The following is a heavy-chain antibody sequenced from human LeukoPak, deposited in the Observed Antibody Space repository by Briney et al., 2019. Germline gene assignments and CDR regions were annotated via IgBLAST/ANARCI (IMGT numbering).Heavy chain of an antibody. D-gene: IGHD1-26*01. CDR2: IYYSGST. CDR1: GGSISSYY. V-gene: IGHV4-59*01. CDR3: ARTIVGATMAFDY. Sequence: PSETLSLTCTVSGGSISSYYWSWIRQPPGKGLEWIGYIYYSGSTNYNPSLKSRVTISVDTSKSQFSLKLSSVTAADTAVYYCARTIVGATMAFDYWGQGTLVTVSS. J-gene: IGHJ4*02.